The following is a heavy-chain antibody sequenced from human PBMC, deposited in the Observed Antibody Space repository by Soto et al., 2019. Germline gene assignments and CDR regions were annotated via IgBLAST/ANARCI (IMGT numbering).Heavy chain of an antibody. D-gene: IGHD6-13*01. Sequence: QVQLVQSGAEVQKPGSSVKVSCKASGGTFSSYAISWVRQAPGQGLEWMGGIIPIFGTANYAQKFQGRVTITADESTSTAYMELSSLRSEDTAVYYCARARIAAAGGYYYGMDVWGQGTTVTVSS. CDR3: ARARIAAAGGYYYGMDV. CDR1: GGTFSSYA. V-gene: IGHV1-69*01. CDR2: IIPIFGTA. J-gene: IGHJ6*02.